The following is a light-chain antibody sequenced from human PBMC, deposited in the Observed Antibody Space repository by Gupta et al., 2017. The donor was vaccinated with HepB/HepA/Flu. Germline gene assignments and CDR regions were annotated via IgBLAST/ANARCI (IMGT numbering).Light chain of an antibody. Sequence: DVVITQSQLSLPVTFGQPASISCRPSQSLGYSDGNTYLNWFQQRPGQAPRRLIYKGSNRDYGVPDRFSGSGSGTDFTLKIIRGEAEDVGVYYCRQGKHWPRPFGQGTKVETK. CDR3: RQGKHWPRP. V-gene: IGKV2-30*01. J-gene: IGKJ1*01. CDR2: KGS. CDR1: QSLGYSDGNTY.